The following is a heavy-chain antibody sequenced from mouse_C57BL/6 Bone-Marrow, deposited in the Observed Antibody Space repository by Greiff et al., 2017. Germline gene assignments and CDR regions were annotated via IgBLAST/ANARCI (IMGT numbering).Heavy chain of an antibody. D-gene: IGHD1-1*01. CDR2: IYPRSGNT. J-gene: IGHJ1*03. CDR1: GYTFTSYG. Sequence: VQLQQSGAELARPGASVKLSCKASGYTFTSYGISWVKQRTGQGLEWIGEIYPRSGNTYYNEKFKGKATLTADKSSSTAYMELRSLTSEDSAVYFCARRAGSSYFDVWGTGPTVTVSS. V-gene: IGHV1-81*01. CDR3: ARRAGSSYFDV.